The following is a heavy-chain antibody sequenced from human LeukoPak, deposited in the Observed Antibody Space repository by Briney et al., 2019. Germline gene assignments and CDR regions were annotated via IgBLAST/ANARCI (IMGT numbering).Heavy chain of an antibody. V-gene: IGHV3-48*03. CDR2: ISSSGSTI. D-gene: IGHD6-19*01. CDR3: ARDSSGWYHWFDP. J-gene: IGHJ5*02. Sequence: GGSLRLSCAASGFTFSNYEMNWVRQAPGKGVEWVSYISSSGSTIYYADSVRGRFTMSRDNAKNSLYLQMNSLRAEDTAVYYCARDSSGWYHWFDPWGQGTLVTVSS. CDR1: GFTFSNYE.